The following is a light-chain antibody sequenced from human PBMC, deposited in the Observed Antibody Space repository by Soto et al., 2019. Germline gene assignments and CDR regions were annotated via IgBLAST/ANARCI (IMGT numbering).Light chain of an antibody. CDR2: GAS. CDR1: QTVSNNY. J-gene: IGKJ5*01. CDR3: QQYAGPPTT. Sequence: SGLAQAPGTLSLSPGGRANLSCRASQTVSNNYLAWCQQKPGQAPRVIMYGASRRATGIPDRFSGGGSRTDFTLTISSLEPEDFAVYFCQQYAGPPTTFGQGTRLEIK. V-gene: IGKV3-20*01.